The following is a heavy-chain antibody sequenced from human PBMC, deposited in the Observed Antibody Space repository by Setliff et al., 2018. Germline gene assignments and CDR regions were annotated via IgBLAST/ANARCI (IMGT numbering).Heavy chain of an antibody. V-gene: IGHV4-34*01. Sequence: SETLSLTCAVYGGSFSGYYWSWIRQPPGKGLEWIGEINHSGSTNYNPSLKSRVTISVDTSKNQFSLELSSVTAADTAVYYCARQVYGIFDYWGQGTLVTVSS. CDR3: ARQVYGIFDY. CDR1: GGSFSGYY. J-gene: IGHJ4*02. CDR2: INHSGST. D-gene: IGHD4-17*01.